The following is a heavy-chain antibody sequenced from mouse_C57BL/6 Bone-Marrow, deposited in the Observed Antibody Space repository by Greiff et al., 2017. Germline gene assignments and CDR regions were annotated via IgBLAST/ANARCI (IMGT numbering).Heavy chain of an antibody. CDR1: GYTFTSYW. J-gene: IGHJ2*01. CDR3: ARMTTVVATFDY. D-gene: IGHD1-1*01. CDR2: IDPSDSYT. Sequence: QVQLKQPGAELVMPGASVKLSCKASGYTFTSYWMHWVKQRPGQGLEWIGEIDPSDSYTKYNQKFKGKSTLTVDKSSSTTYMQLSSLTSEDSAVYYCARMTTVVATFDYWGQGTTLTVSS. V-gene: IGHV1-69*01.